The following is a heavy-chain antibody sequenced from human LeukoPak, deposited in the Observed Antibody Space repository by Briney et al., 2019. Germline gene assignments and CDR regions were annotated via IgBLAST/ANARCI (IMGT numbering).Heavy chain of an antibody. CDR2: IYVGGSS. Sequence: SETLSLTCTVSGDSLSGFSWNWIRQSAGKGLEWIGRIYVGGSSNYNPSLRGRVTMSVDMSTSQFSLKLRTLTAADTATYYCARVSPVTVAGFDYWGQESGSPSPQ. CDR1: GDSLSGFS. V-gene: IGHV4-4*07. D-gene: IGHD6-19*01. CDR3: ARVSPVTVAGFDY. J-gene: IGHJ4*01.